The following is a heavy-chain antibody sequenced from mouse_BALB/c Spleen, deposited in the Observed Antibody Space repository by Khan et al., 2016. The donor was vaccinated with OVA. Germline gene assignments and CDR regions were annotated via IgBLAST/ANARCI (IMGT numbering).Heavy chain of an antibody. V-gene: IGHV1-7*01. CDR2: IDPGTGNT. D-gene: IGHD1-1*02. Sequence: QVQLKQSGAELVRPGASVKLSCKASGYTFNNFWMHWVKQRPGQGLEWIGYIDPGTGNTDYNQKFKDKATLTTDKSSSTAYIQFNSLTYEDSAVYYCTRRGRCGSFAYWGQGTLVTVSA. J-gene: IGHJ3*01. CDR1: GYTFNNFW. CDR3: TRRGRCGSFAY.